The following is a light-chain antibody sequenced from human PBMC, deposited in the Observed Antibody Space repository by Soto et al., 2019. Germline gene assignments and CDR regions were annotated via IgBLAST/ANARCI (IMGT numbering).Light chain of an antibody. CDR2: EVS. CDR3: TSHTASSTWV. J-gene: IGLJ3*02. V-gene: IGLV2-14*01. CDR1: SSDVGYDNY. Sequence: QSALTQPASVSGSPGQSITISCTGTSSDVGYDNYVSWFQQHPGKAPKLMIYEVSRRPSGVSNRFSGSKSDNTASLTISGLQADEEADYYCTSHTASSTWVFGGGTKVTVL.